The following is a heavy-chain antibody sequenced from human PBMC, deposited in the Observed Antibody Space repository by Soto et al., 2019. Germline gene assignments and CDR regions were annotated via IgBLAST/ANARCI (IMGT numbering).Heavy chain of an antibody. CDR2: INPSGGST. J-gene: IGHJ5*02. CDR3: ARARITMVRVQSGWCAP. D-gene: IGHD3-10*01. CDR1: GYTFTSYY. V-gene: IGHV1-46*01. Sequence: QVQLVQSGAEVKKPGASVKVSCKASGYTFTSYYMHWVRQAPGQGLEWMGIINPSGGSTSYAQKFQGRVTITRDTSTSTVYMELSSLRSEDTAVYYCARARITMVRVQSGWCAPWGQGALVTVSA.